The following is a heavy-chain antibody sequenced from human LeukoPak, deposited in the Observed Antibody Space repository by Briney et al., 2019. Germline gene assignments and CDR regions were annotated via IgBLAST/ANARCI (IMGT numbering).Heavy chain of an antibody. V-gene: IGHV4-34*01. CDR2: INHSGST. CDR3: ARVGVAARPLDY. CDR1: GGSFSGYY. J-gene: IGHJ4*02. Sequence: SETLSLTCAVYGGSFSGYYWSWIRQPPGKGLEWIGEINHSGSTNYNPSLKSRVTISVDTSKNQFSLKLSSVTAADTAVYYCARVGVAARPLDYWGQGPLVTVSS. D-gene: IGHD6-6*01.